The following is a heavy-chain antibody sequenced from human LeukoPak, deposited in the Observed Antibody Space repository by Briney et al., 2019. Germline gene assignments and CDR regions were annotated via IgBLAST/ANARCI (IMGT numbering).Heavy chain of an antibody. D-gene: IGHD6-19*01. CDR2: IYYSGNT. CDR3: ARSGYSSGWTLNWFDP. Sequence: SETLSLTCTVSGGSISSSTYYWAWIRQPPGQGLEYIGSIYYSGNTYYNPSLKSRVTISVDTSKNQFSLKLSSVTAADTAVYYCARSGYSSGWTLNWFDPWGQGTLVTVSS. CDR1: GGSISSSTYY. J-gene: IGHJ5*02. V-gene: IGHV4-39*07.